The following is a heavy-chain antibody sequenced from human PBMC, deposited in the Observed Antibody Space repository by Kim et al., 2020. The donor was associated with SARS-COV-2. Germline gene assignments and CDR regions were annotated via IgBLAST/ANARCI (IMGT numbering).Heavy chain of an antibody. CDR2: ISYDGSNK. Sequence: GGSLRLSCAASGFTFSSYGMHWVRQAPGKGLEWVAVISYDGSNKYYADSVKGRFTISRDNSKNTLYLQMNSLRAEDTTVYYCARDGIAVAPFDYWGQGTL. V-gene: IGHV3-33*05. D-gene: IGHD6-19*01. CDR1: GFTFSSYG. J-gene: IGHJ4*02. CDR3: ARDGIAVAPFDY.